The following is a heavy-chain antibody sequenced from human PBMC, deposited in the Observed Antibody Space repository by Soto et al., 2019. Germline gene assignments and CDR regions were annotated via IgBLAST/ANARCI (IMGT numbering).Heavy chain of an antibody. CDR1: GVTFSSYS. J-gene: IGHJ6*02. Sequence: GGSLRLSCAASGVTFSSYSMNWVRQAPGKGLEWVALIWYDGSDQYYADSVRGRFAISRDNSKHTLYLQMNSLRAEDTAVYYCARGVGHYYYGLDVWGQGTTVTVSS. CDR2: IWYDGSDQ. V-gene: IGHV3-33*08. D-gene: IGHD1-26*01. CDR3: ARGVGHYYYGLDV.